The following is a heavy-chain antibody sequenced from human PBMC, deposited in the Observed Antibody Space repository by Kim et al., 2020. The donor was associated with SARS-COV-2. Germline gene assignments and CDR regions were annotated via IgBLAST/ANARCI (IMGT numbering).Heavy chain of an antibody. CDR3: ARVAPGYCGGACYDWYFDL. Sequence: GGSLRLSCAASGFTFSDYYMSWIRQAPGKGLEWVSYISSSSSYTNYADSVKGRFTISRDNAKNSLYLQMNSLRAEDTAVYYCARVAPGYCGGACYDWYFDLWGRGTLVTVSS. CDR2: ISSSSSYT. CDR1: GFTFSDYY. V-gene: IGHV3-11*05. J-gene: IGHJ2*01. D-gene: IGHD2-21*02.